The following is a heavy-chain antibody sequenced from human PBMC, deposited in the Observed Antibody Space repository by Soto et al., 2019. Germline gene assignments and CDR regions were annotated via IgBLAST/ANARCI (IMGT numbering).Heavy chain of an antibody. J-gene: IGHJ4*02. D-gene: IGHD2-15*01. CDR1: GFILSSYA. Sequence: PGGSLRLSCATPGFILSSYAMHWVRQAPGKGLEWVALMSYDETKKYYAASVKGRFTISRDTSKNTLFLQMNNLRVEDTAVYYCAKDRRDGDFMHILVVDFWGQGALVTVSS. CDR3: AKDRRDGDFMHILVVDF. V-gene: IGHV3-30*18. CDR2: MSYDETKK.